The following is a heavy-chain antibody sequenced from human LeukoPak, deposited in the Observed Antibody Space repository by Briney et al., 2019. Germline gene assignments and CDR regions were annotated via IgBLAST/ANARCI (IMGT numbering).Heavy chain of an antibody. CDR3: ARNGIAVAGYDY. V-gene: IGHV1-2*02. J-gene: IGHJ4*02. CDR1: GYSFTGYY. D-gene: IGHD6-19*01. CDR2: INPNSGDT. Sequence: ASVKVSCKASGYSFTGYYMHWVRQAPGQGLEWMAWINPNSGDTNYALKFQGRVTMTRDTSISTAYMELSRLRSDDTAVCYCARNGIAVAGYDYWGQGTLVTVSS.